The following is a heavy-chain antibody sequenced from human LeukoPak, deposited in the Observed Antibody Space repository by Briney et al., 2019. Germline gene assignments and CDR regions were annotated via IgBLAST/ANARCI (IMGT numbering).Heavy chain of an antibody. Sequence: ASVKVSCKASGYTFTGYYMHWVRQAPRQGLEWMGWINPNSGGTNYAQKFQGRVTMTRDTSISTAYMELSRLRSDDTAVYYCARDRNYYDSSGYPDYWGQGTLVTVSS. J-gene: IGHJ4*02. D-gene: IGHD3-22*01. V-gene: IGHV1-2*02. CDR1: GYTFTGYY. CDR3: ARDRNYYDSSGYPDY. CDR2: INPNSGGT.